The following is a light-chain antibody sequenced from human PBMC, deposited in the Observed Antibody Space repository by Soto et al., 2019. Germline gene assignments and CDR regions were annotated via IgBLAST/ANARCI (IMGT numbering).Light chain of an antibody. V-gene: IGKV1-16*02. CDR3: QQYNKYPLT. Sequence: DIQMTQSPSSVSASVGDRVTITCRASQAIGNHLAWFQQKPGQPPKSLIYAASSLQTGVPPKFRGSGTGTDFTLTIDSLQPEDFATYYCQQYNKYPLTFGGGTKVEIQ. CDR1: QAIGNH. CDR2: AAS. J-gene: IGKJ4*01.